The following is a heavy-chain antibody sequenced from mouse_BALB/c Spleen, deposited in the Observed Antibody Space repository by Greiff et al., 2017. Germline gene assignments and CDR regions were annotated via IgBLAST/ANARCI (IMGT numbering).Heavy chain of an antibody. J-gene: IGHJ4*01. D-gene: IGHD2-12*01. CDR2: IDPANGNT. CDR1: GFNIKDTY. V-gene: IGHV14-3*02. Sequence: EVKLEESGAELVKPGASVKLSCTASGFNIKDTYMHWVKQRPEQGLEWIGRIDPANGNTKYDPKFQGKATITADTSSNTAYLQLSSLTSEDTAVYYCARTHYTYWGQGTSVTVSS. CDR3: ARTHYTY.